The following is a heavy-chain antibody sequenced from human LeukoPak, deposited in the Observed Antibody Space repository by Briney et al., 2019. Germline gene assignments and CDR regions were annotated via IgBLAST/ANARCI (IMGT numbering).Heavy chain of an antibody. Sequence: SGPTLVKPTQTLTLTCTFSGFSLSTSGKRVSWIRHPPGKALEWLARIDWDDDKFYSTSLKTRLTISKETSKNPVVLTMSNMGPVDTSTYYCARELGYCSGGSCLHRYFDLWGRGTLVTVSS. J-gene: IGHJ2*01. CDR3: ARELGYCSGGSCLHRYFDL. CDR2: IDWDDDK. V-gene: IGHV2-70*04. D-gene: IGHD2-15*01. CDR1: GFSLSTSGKR.